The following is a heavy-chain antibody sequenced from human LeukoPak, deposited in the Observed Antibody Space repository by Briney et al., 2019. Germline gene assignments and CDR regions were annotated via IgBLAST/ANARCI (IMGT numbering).Heavy chain of an antibody. J-gene: IGHJ4*02. D-gene: IGHD4-11*01. CDR1: GYTFTSYG. V-gene: IGHV1-18*01. CDR3: ARWAGRSSNYYFDY. Sequence: ASVKVSCKASGYTFTSYGISWVRQAPGQGLEWMGWISAYNGNTNYAQKFQGRVTITADKSTSTAYMELSSLRSEDTAVYYCARWAGRSSNYYFDYWGQGTLVTVSS. CDR2: ISAYNGNT.